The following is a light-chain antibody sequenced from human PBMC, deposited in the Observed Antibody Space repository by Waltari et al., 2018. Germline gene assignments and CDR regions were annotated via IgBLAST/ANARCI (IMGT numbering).Light chain of an antibody. CDR2: AAS. CDR1: QSISSY. J-gene: IGKJ2*02. CDR3: PQSYSTPRCT. Sequence: DIQMTQSPSSLSASVGDRVTITCRASQSISSYLNWYQQKPGKAPKLLIYAASSLQSGVPSKSSGSGSGTYYAVSINSLQPENFATYICPQSYSTPRCTFGQGTKLEIK. V-gene: IGKV1-39*01.